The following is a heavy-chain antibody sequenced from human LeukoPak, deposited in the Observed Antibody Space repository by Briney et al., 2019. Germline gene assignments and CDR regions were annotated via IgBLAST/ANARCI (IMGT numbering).Heavy chain of an antibody. D-gene: IGHD2/OR15-2a*01. CDR2: IHGDGSST. V-gene: IGHV3-74*01. Sequence: PGGSLRLSCAASGFTFSSYWMHWVRQAPGNGVVWVSRIHGDGSSTSYADSVKGRFTISRDNAKNTLYLQMNSLRAEDTAVYYCARDFYSAGDYWGQGTLVTVSS. CDR1: GFTFSSYW. CDR3: ARDFYSAGDY. J-gene: IGHJ4*02.